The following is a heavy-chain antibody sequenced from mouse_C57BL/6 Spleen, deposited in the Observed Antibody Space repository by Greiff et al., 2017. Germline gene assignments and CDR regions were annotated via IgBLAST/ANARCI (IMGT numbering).Heavy chain of an antibody. Sequence: VQLQQSGAELVRPGASVKLSCTASGFNIKDDYMHWVKQRPEQGLEWIGWIDPENGDTEYASKFQGKATITADTSSNTAYLQLRSLTSQDTAVYYCTTGEYDNDVGYSFDNWGQGTTLTVSS. J-gene: IGHJ2*01. CDR2: IDPENGDT. V-gene: IGHV14-4*01. CDR1: GFNIKDDY. CDR3: TTGEYDNDVGYSFDN. D-gene: IGHD2-4*01.